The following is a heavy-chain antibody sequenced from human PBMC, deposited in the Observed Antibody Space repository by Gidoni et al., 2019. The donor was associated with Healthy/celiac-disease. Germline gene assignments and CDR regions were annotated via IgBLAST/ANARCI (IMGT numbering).Heavy chain of an antibody. Sequence: EVQLVESGGGFVQPGGSLRLSCAAHGFTFSSYWIHLARQAPGKWLVCVSRINSDGSSTSYADSVKGRFTISIGNAKNTLYLQMNSLRAEDTAVYYCARRGQWLAYDAFDIWGQGTMVTVSS. J-gene: IGHJ3*02. D-gene: IGHD6-19*01. CDR1: GFTFSSYW. CDR3: ARRGQWLAYDAFDI. CDR2: INSDGSST. V-gene: IGHV3-74*01.